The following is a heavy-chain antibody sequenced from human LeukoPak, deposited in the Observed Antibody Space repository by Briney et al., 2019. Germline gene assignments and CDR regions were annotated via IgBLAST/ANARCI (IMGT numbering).Heavy chain of an antibody. D-gene: IGHD6-19*01. V-gene: IGHV3-7*01. CDR1: GFTFSSYW. CDR3: ARATVAGAGYYYYYMDV. J-gene: IGHJ6*03. Sequence: GGSLRLSCAASGFTFSSYWMSWVRQAPGKGLEWVANIKQDGSEKYYVDSVKGRFTISRDNAKNSLYLQMNSLRAEDTAVYYCARATVAGAGYYYYYMDVWGKGTTVTVSS. CDR2: IKQDGSEK.